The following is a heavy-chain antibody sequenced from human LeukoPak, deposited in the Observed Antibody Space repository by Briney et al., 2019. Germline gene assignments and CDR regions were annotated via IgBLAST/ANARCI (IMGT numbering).Heavy chain of an antibody. J-gene: IGHJ4*02. Sequence: GGSLRLSCAASGFTFSTYCMHWVRQAPGKGPMWVSRICPDGTVTNYADSVKARFIISRDNARNTVYLQMNSLRAEDTAVYYCAKAVHRSGFWGQGTLVTVSS. CDR3: AKAVHRSGF. CDR2: ICPDGTVT. D-gene: IGHD3-3*01. CDR1: GFTFSTYC. V-gene: IGHV3-74*01.